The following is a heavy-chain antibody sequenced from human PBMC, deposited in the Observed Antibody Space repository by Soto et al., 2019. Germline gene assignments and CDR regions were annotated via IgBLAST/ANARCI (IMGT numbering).Heavy chain of an antibody. CDR1: GGSISSGGYY. D-gene: IGHD2-15*01. Sequence: QVQLQESGPGLVKLSQTLSLTCTVSGGSISSGGYYWSWIRQHPGKGLEWIGYIYYSGSSYYNPSVKGRVTIAVDESKSQFYLKLSSVTAADTAVYYCARWPSGEFSGAEGYWFDPWGQGTPVTVSS. CDR2: IYYSGSS. J-gene: IGHJ5*02. V-gene: IGHV4-31*03. CDR3: ARWPSGEFSGAEGYWFDP.